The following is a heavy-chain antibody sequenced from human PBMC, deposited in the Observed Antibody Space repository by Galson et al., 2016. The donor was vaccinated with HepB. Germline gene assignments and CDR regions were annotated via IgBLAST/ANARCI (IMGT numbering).Heavy chain of an antibody. CDR1: GFTFSSYW. D-gene: IGHD3-9*01. Sequence: SLRLSCAASGFTFSSYWMHWVRQAPGKGLVWVSRINSDGRSTSYADSVKGRFTISRDNAKNTLYLQMNILRTEDTAVYYCARDPPYYDILTDEGYFDLWGRGTLVTVSS. J-gene: IGHJ2*01. V-gene: IGHV3-74*01. CDR2: INSDGRST. CDR3: ARDPPYYDILTDEGYFDL.